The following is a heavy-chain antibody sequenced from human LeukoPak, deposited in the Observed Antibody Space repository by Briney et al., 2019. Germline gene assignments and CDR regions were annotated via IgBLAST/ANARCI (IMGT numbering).Heavy chain of an antibody. D-gene: IGHD4-17*01. J-gene: IGHJ6*03. CDR1: GYTFTAHY. CDR2: INHNSGGT. CDR3: ARGTDYGDYGGTWFYYYYMDV. Sequence: ASVKVFCKASGYTFTAHYLHWGRQAPGQGLEWMAWINHNSGGTKYAEKFQGRVTVTRDTSTSTAYMELSRLRSDDTAVYYCARGTDYGDYGGTWFYYYYMDVWGEGTTVTVSS. V-gene: IGHV1-2*02.